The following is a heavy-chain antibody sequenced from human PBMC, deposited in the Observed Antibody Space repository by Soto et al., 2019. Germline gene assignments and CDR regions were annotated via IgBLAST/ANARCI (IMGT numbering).Heavy chain of an antibody. CDR1: GYSFSTHS. CDR3: ARGKGMEENYYYYGMDV. J-gene: IGHJ6*02. CDR2: INGGNGNT. Sequence: ASVKVSCKASGYSFSTHSMHCVRQAPGQGLERMGWINGGNGNTKYSQKFRDRVTITRDASASTGYMELSSLRSEDTAVYYCARGKGMEENYYYYGMDVWGQGTTVTVSS. V-gene: IGHV1-3*01. D-gene: IGHD1-1*01.